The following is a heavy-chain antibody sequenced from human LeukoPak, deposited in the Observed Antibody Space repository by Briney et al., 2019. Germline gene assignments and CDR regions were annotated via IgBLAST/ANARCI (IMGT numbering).Heavy chain of an antibody. CDR3: ALKDSSSWSIDY. CDR1: GFTFSSYG. J-gene: IGHJ4*02. V-gene: IGHV3-30*03. Sequence: GGSLRLSCAASGFTFSSYGMHWVRQPPGKGLEWVAVISYDSLNKYYADPVKGRFNISRENSKNMLYLQMNGLRPEDTAVYYCALKDSSSWSIDYWGQGTLVTVSS. D-gene: IGHD6-13*01. CDR2: ISYDSLNK.